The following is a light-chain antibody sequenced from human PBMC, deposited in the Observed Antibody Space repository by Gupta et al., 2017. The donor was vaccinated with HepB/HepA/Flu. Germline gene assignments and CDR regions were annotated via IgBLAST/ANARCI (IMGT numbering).Light chain of an antibody. Sequence: EIVLTQSPGTLSLSPGERATVSCRAGQTISTNYLAWYQQKPGQAPRLLIYGPSTRATGIPDRFTGSGSGTDFTLSISRLEPEDFAVYYCHQYASSMYTFGQGTKLEIK. J-gene: IGKJ2*01. V-gene: IGKV3-20*01. CDR2: GPS. CDR1: QTISTNY. CDR3: HQYASSMYT.